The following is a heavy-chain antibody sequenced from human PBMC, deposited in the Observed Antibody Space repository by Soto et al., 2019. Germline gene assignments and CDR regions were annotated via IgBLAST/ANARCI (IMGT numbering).Heavy chain of an antibody. D-gene: IGHD6-19*01. CDR1: GFTFDDYA. J-gene: IGHJ3*02. CDR3: AKGLPIAVAIEDAFDI. V-gene: IGHV3-9*01. CDR2: ISWNSGSI. Sequence: EVQLVESGGGLVQPGRSLRLSCAASGFTFDDYAMHWVRQAPGKGLEWVSGISWNSGSIGYADSVKGRFTISRDNAKNSLYLQMNSLRAEDTAWYYCAKGLPIAVAIEDAFDIWGQGTMVTVSS.